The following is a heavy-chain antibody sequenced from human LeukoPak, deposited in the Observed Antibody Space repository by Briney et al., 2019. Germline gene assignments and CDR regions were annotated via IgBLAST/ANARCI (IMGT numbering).Heavy chain of an antibody. CDR3: VRGGPSTWS. V-gene: IGHV3-74*01. CDR2: INDDGSDT. Sequence: GGSLRLSCTASGFTFSSYAMSWVRQAPGKGLKWVSSINDDGSDTTYADSVKGRFTISRDDAKNMLFLQMNSLRAEDTAVYYCVRGGPSTWSWGQGTLVTVSS. D-gene: IGHD2-15*01. J-gene: IGHJ5*02. CDR1: GFTFSSYA.